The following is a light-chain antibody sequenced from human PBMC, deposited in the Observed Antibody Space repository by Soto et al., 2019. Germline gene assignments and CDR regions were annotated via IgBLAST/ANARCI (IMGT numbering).Light chain of an antibody. J-gene: IGLJ3*02. CDR3: SSYTSMIVRV. Sequence: QSVLTQPASVSGSPGQSITISCTGTSSDVGGYDFVSWYQHHPGKAPRLIIYRVSNRPSGVSNRFSGSKSGNTASLTISGLQPEDEADYYCSSYTSMIVRVFGGGTKVTVL. V-gene: IGLV2-14*01. CDR1: SSDVGGYDF. CDR2: RVS.